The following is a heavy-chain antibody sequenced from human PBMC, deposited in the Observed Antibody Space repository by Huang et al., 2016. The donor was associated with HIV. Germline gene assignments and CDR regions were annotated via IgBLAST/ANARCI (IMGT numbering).Heavy chain of an antibody. CDR1: GGSFSGYY. V-gene: IGHV4-34*01. J-gene: IGHJ6*03. CDR3: ARGQGGYYYYYMDV. Sequence: QVQLQQWGAGLLRPSETLSLTCAGYGGSFSGYYGTWVRQPPGKGLEWIGEIKHSESANYNTSRKGRVTMSVDTSRNQFALTLTSVTAADTAVYYCARGQGGYYYYYMDVWGKGTTVTVSS. CDR2: IKHSESA.